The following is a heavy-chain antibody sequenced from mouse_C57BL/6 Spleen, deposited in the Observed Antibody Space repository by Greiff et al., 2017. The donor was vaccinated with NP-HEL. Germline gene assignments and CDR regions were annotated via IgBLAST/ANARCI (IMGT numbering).Heavy chain of an antibody. CDR1: GFTFSDAW. CDR3: TRPYYYGSRLAWFAY. D-gene: IGHD1-1*01. Sequence: EVKVEESGGGLVQPGGSMKLSCAASGFTFSDAWMDWVRQSPEKGLEWVAEIRNKANNHATYYAESVKGRFTISRDDSKSSVYLQMNSLRAEDTGIYYCTRPYYYGSRLAWFAYWGQGTLVTVSA. CDR2: IRNKANNHAT. J-gene: IGHJ3*01. V-gene: IGHV6-6*01.